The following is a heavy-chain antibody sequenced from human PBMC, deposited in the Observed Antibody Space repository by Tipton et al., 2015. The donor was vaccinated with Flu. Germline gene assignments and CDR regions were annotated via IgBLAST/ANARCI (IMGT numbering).Heavy chain of an antibody. Sequence: TLSLTCAVYGGSFSGYYWSWIRQPPGKGLEWIGEINHSGSTNYNPSLKSRVTISVDTSKNQFSLKLSSVTAADTAVYYCARTYRRRSYFDLRGRGTLVTVSS. CDR1: GGSFSGYY. D-gene: IGHD3-16*02. CDR3: ARTYRRRSYFDL. J-gene: IGHJ2*01. V-gene: IGHV4-34*01. CDR2: INHSGST.